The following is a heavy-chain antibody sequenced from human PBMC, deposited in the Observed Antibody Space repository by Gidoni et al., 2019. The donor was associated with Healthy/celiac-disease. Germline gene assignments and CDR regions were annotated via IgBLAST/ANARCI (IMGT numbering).Heavy chain of an antibody. CDR3: ASNRYCSSTSCRTPGRDYGMDV. J-gene: IGHJ6*02. V-gene: IGHV3-48*02. D-gene: IGHD2-2*01. CDR2: IRSSSSTI. Sequence: EVQLVESGGGLVQPGGSLRLSCAASRFTFSSYSMNWVRQAPGKGLEWVSYIRSSSSTIYYADSVKGRFTISRDNAKNSLYLQMNSLRDEDTAVYYCASNRYCSSTSCRTPGRDYGMDVWGQGTTVTVSS. CDR1: RFTFSSYS.